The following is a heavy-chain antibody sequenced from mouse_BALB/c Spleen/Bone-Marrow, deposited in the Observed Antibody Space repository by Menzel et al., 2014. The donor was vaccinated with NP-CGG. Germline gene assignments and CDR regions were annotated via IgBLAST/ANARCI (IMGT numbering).Heavy chain of an antibody. CDR1: GYTFXSYW. D-gene: IGHD4-1*01. CDR3: ARSAPWDGFAY. J-gene: IGHJ3*01. CDR2: INPSTGYT. Sequence: QVQLQQSGAELAKPGASVKMSCKASGYTFXSYWMHWVKQRPGQGLEWIGYINPSTGYTEYNQKFKDKATLTADKSSSTAYMQLSSLTSEDSAVYYCARSAPWDGFAYWGQGTLVTVSA. V-gene: IGHV1-7*01.